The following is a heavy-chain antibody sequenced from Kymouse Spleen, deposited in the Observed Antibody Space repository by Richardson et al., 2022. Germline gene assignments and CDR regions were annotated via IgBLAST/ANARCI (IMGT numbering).Heavy chain of an antibody. D-gene: IGHD3-10*01. CDR2: IWYDGSNK. CDR1: GFTFSSYG. CDR3: ARDPLRITMVRGA*L. J-gene: IGHJ4*02. Sequence: QVQLVESGGGVVQPGRSLRLSCAASGFTFSSYGMHWVRQAPGKGLEWVAVIWYDGSNKYYADSVKGRFTISRDNSKNTLYLQMNSLRAEDTAVYYCARDPLRITMVRGA*LLGPGNPGHRLL. V-gene: IGHV3-33*01.